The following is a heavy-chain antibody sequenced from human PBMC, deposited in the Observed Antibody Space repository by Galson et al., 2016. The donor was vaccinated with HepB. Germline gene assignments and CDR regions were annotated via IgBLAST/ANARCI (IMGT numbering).Heavy chain of an antibody. D-gene: IGHD3-3*01. J-gene: IGHJ6*03. Sequence: SVKVSCKASGYTFTGYGISWVRQAPGQGLEWMGWISAYNGNTNYAQKLQGRVTITRDTTASTAYMELSSLRSEDTAVYYCARQDYDFWSAIKYYYYDYMDVWGKGTTVTVSS. CDR3: ARQDYDFWSAIKYYYYDYMDV. CDR1: GYTFTGYG. V-gene: IGHV1-18*01. CDR2: ISAYNGNT.